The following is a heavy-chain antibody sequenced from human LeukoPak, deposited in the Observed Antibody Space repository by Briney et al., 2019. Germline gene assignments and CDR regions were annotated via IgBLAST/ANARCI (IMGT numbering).Heavy chain of an antibody. CDR1: GFTFSDYW. CDR2: IKQDGSEK. J-gene: IGHJ4*01. V-gene: IGHV3-7*03. Sequence: PGGSLRLSCVASGFTFSDYWMSWVRQAPGKGLEWVANIKQDGSEKNYVDSVKGRSTISRDNAKNSLYLQLNSLRADDAAVYYCARDSRRVGATGGSDYWGHGTLVTVSS. CDR3: ARDSRRVGATGGSDY. D-gene: IGHD1-26*01.